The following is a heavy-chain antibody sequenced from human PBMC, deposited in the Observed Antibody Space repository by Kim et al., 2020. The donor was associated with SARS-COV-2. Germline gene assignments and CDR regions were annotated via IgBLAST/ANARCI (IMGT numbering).Heavy chain of an antibody. CDR2: ISWNSGSI. J-gene: IGHJ4*02. CDR1: GFTFGDYA. CDR3: AKDILARLGSSTSCSTFDY. Sequence: GGSLRLSCAASGFTFGDYAMHWVRQAPGKGLEWVSGISWNSGSIGYADSVKGRFTISRDNAKNSLYLQMNSLRAEDTALYYCAKDILARLGSSTSCSTFDYWGQGTLVTVSS. D-gene: IGHD2-2*01. V-gene: IGHV3-9*01.